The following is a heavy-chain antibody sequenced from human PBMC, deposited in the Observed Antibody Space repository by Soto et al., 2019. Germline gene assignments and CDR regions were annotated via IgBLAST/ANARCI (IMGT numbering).Heavy chain of an antibody. J-gene: IGHJ4*02. CDR1: GYTLTELS. CDR3: SRVDPGETSPFDH. V-gene: IGHV1-24*01. CDR2: FDPEDGET. D-gene: IGHD3-10*01. Sequence: ASVKVSCKVSGYTLTELSMHWVRQAPGKGLEWMGGFDPEDGETIYAQKFQGRVTMTEDTSTSTVYMEVSSLRSEDTAVYYCSRVDPGETSPFDHWGQGTLVTVSS.